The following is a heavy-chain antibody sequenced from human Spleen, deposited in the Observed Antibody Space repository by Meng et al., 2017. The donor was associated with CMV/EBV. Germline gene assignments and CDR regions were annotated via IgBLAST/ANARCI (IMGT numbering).Heavy chain of an antibody. V-gene: IGHV4-39*01. D-gene: IGHD2-2*01. CDR2: IYYTGKT. Sequence: SQTLSLTCAVSAGSVSSPSYYWGWIRQPPGKGLEYIGTIYYTGKTYYNPSLESRVTISADTSKNRFSLKLSSVTAADTAVYYCARAYCSSTSCYSNWFDPWGQGTLVTVSS. CDR1: AGSVSSPSYY. J-gene: IGHJ5*02. CDR3: ARAYCSSTSCYSNWFDP.